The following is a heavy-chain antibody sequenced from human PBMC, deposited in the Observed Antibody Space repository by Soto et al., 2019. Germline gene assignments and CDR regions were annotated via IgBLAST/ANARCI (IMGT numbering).Heavy chain of an antibody. V-gene: IGHV3-48*02. CDR3: ALIAAAGTEYYYGMDV. CDR1: GFTFSSYS. D-gene: IGHD6-13*01. Sequence: GGSLRLSCAASGFTFSSYSMNWVRQAPGKGLEWVSYISSSSSTIYYADSVKGRFTISRDNAKNSLYLQMNSLRDEDTAVYYCALIAAAGTEYYYGMDVWGQGTTVTVSS. CDR2: ISSSSSTI. J-gene: IGHJ6*02.